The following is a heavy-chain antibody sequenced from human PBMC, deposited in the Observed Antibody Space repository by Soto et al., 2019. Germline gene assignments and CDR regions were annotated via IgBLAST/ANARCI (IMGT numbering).Heavy chain of an antibody. CDR3: AKLSYYDSSGYPYDSFDI. D-gene: IGHD3-22*01. J-gene: IGHJ3*02. CDR2: ISYDGSNK. CDR1: GFTFSSYG. Sequence: QVQLVESGGGVVQPGRSLRLSCAASGFTFSSYGMQWVRQAPGKGLEWVAVISYDGSNKYYADSVKGRFTISRDNSKNTLYLQMNSLRAEDTAVYYCAKLSYYDSSGYPYDSFDIWGQGTMVTVSS. V-gene: IGHV3-30*18.